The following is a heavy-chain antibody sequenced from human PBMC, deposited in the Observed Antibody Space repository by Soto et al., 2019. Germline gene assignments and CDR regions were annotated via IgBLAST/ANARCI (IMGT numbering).Heavy chain of an antibody. CDR3: ARVANIKVGGIKNYYFDS. J-gene: IGHJ4*02. D-gene: IGHD3-10*01. CDR2: INAVSTYI. CDR1: GFNFGSCG. V-gene: IGHV3-21*01. Sequence: PGGSLRLSCVASGFNFGSCGMYWVRQAPGKRLEWVSSINAVSTYIYYGDSVKGRFTISRDNAKNSMFLQMDSLTVEDTAVYYCARVANIKVGGIKNYYFDSWGQGIPVTASS.